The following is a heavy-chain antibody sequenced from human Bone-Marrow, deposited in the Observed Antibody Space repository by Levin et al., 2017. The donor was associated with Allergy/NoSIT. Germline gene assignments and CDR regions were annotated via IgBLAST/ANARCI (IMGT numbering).Heavy chain of an antibody. CDR1: GFTFTNYG. J-gene: IGHJ4*02. CDR2: IWYDGTYI. CDR3: ARGYSRYCNTIACYSPLDYFDY. Sequence: GESLKISCAASGFTFTNYGLHWVRQAPGKGLEWLAVIWYDGTYIYYADSVKGRFTVSRDNSKNTLYLQMNSLRAEDTAIYYCARGYSRYCNTIACYSPLDYFDYWGQGALVTVSS. D-gene: IGHD2/OR15-2a*01. V-gene: IGHV3-33*01.